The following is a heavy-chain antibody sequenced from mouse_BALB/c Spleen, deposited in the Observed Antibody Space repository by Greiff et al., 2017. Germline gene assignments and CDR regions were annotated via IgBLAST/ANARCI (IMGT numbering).Heavy chain of an antibody. CDR2: FYPGSGSI. V-gene: IGHV1-62-2*01. Sequence: VQLQQSGAELVKPGASVKLSCKASGYTFTEYIIHWVKQRPGQGLEWIGWFYPGSGSIKYNEKFKDTATLTADKSSSTVYMELSRLTSEDSAVYFCARHEDHGDCYDFRWYFDVWGAGTTVTVSS. J-gene: IGHJ1*01. CDR3: ARHEDHGDCYDFRWYFDV. CDR1: GYTFTEYI. D-gene: IGHD2-12*01.